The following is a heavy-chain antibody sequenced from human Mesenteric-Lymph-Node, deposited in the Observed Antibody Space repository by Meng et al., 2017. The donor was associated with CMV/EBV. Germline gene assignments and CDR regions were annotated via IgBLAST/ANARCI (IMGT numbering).Heavy chain of an antibody. J-gene: IGHJ4*02. CDR1: YPFSNYG. CDR3: ARREYYYDSSRYYGFDY. D-gene: IGHD3-22*01. CDR2: ISAYTGDT. V-gene: IGHV1-18*04. Sequence: YPFSNYGLSWVRPSPGQGLEWMAWISAYTGDTQYAQKFQDRVTMTTDTSTSTAYMELRSLTSDDTAVYYCARREYYYDSSRYYGFDYWGQGTLVTVSS.